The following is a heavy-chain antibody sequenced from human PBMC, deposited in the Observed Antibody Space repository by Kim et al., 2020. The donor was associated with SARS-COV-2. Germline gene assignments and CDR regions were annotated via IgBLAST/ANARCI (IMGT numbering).Heavy chain of an antibody. V-gene: IGHV3-30*18. Sequence: GGSLRLSCAASGFTFSSYGMHWVRQAPGKGMEWVAVISYDGSNKYYADSVKGRFTISRDNSKNTLYLQMNSLRAEDTAVYYCAKTYSGYGLYDYWGQGTLVTVSS. J-gene: IGHJ4*02. CDR3: AKTYSGYGLYDY. CDR2: ISYDGSNK. D-gene: IGHD5-12*01. CDR1: GFTFSSYG.